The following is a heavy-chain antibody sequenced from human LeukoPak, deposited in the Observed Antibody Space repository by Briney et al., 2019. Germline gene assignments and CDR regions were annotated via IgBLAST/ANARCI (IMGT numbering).Heavy chain of an antibody. V-gene: IGHV4-4*02. CDR1: GGSISSSNW. Sequence: PSGTLSLTCAVSGGSISSSNWWSWVRQPPGKGPEWIGEIYHSGSTNYNPSLKSRVTISVDKSKNQFSLKLSSVTAADTAVYYCASRVYYDFWSGYYPFDYWGQGTLVTVSS. CDR2: IYHSGST. J-gene: IGHJ4*02. D-gene: IGHD3-3*01. CDR3: ASRVYYDFWSGYYPFDY.